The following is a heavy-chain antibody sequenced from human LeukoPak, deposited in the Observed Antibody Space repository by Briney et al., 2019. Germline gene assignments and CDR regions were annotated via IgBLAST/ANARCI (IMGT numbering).Heavy chain of an antibody. J-gene: IGHJ4*02. D-gene: IGHD2-2*01. V-gene: IGHV3-21*01. CDR3: TRDPRRCTSTSCYPDY. CDR2: ISSSSFYI. CDR1: GFDFSTYT. Sequence: PGGSLRLSCAASGFDFSTYTMNWVRQAPGEWLEWVSSISSSSFYIYYAHSVKGRFTISRDNGKNSMYLKMNSLRAEDRAVYYCTRDPRRCTSTSCYPDYWGQGPLVTVSS.